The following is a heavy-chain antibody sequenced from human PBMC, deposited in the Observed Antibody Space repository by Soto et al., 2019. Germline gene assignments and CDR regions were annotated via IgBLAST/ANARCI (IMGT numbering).Heavy chain of an antibody. D-gene: IGHD4-17*01. CDR2: IYYSGST. J-gene: IGHJ6*03. Sequence: PSETLSLTCTVSGGSISSYYWSWIRQPPGKGLEWIGYIYYSGSTNYNPSLKSRVTISVDTSKNQFSLKLSSVTAADTAVYYCARGYGDYGEYYYYYYMDVWGKGTTVTVSS. CDR3: ARGYGDYGEYYYYYYMDV. V-gene: IGHV4-59*08. CDR1: GGSISSYY.